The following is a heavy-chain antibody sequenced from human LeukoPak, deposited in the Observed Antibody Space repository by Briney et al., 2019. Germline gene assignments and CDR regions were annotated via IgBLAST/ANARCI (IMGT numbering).Heavy chain of an antibody. V-gene: IGHV1-2*02. J-gene: IGHJ5*02. CDR3: ARLVPRYSSGSRACFDP. CDR1: GYTFTGYY. Sequence: ASVKVSCKASGYTFTGYYMHWVRQAPGQGLEWMGWINSNSGGTNYAQKFQGRVTMTRDTSISTAYMELSRLRSDDTAVYYCARLVPRYSSGSRACFDPWGQGTLVTVSS. D-gene: IGHD6-19*01. CDR2: INSNSGGT.